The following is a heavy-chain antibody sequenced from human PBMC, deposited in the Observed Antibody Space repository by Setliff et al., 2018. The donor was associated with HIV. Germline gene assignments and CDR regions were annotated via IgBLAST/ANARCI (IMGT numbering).Heavy chain of an antibody. Sequence: ASVKVSCKASGYTFTSYGISWVRQAPGQGLEWMGWISVYNGNTNYAQKLQGRVTMTTDTSTSTVYMEMRSLRPDDTAVYYCARGGPYYYFDYWGQGALVTVSS. V-gene: IGHV1-18*01. J-gene: IGHJ4*02. CDR3: ARGGPYYYFDY. D-gene: IGHD1-26*01. CDR1: GYTFTSYG. CDR2: ISVYNGNT.